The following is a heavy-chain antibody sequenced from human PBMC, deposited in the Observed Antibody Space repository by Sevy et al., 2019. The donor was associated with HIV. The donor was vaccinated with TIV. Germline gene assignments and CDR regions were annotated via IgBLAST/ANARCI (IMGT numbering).Heavy chain of an antibody. CDR1: GFTFSDHY. V-gene: IGHV3-72*01. Sequence: GGSLRLSCAASGFTFSDHYMEWVRQAPGKGLEWVGRTRNKADRYSTEYAASVKGRFTISRDESKNSMYLQMNSLKTAETAVYYSSTHAGIEADDSGFDYWGQGTLVTVSS. CDR3: STHAGIEADDSGFDY. D-gene: IGHD6-13*01. CDR2: TRNKADRYST. J-gene: IGHJ4*02.